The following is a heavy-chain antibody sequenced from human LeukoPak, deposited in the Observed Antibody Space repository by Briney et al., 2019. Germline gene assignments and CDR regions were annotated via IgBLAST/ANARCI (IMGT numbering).Heavy chain of an antibody. J-gene: IGHJ5*02. D-gene: IGHD2-2*01. CDR3: ARHVQNCSSTSCSGWFDP. V-gene: IGHV3-21*01. CDR1: GFTFSSYS. Sequence: PGGSLRLSCAASGFTFSSYSMNWVRQAPGKGLEWVSSISSSSSYIYYADSVKSRFTISRDNAKNSLYLQMNSLRAEDTAVYYCARHVQNCSSTSCSGWFDPWGQGTLVTVSP. CDR2: ISSSSSYI.